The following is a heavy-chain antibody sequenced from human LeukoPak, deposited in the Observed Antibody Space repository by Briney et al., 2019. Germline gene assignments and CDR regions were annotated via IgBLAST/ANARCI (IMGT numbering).Heavy chain of an antibody. CDR1: GFTFSSYG. CDR2: ISGSGGST. V-gene: IGHV3-23*01. CDR3: ARYLELGDDAFDI. Sequence: PGGSLRLSCAASGFTFSSYGMSWVRQAPGKGLEWVSDISGSGGSTDYADSVKGRFTISKDNAKNSLYLQMNSLRAEDTAVYYCARYLELGDDAFDIWGQGTMVTVSS. D-gene: IGHD7-27*01. J-gene: IGHJ3*02.